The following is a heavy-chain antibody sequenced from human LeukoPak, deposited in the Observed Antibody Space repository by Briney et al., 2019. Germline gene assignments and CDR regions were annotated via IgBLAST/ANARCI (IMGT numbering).Heavy chain of an antibody. CDR1: GFTFSSYS. J-gene: IGHJ4*02. CDR2: IRHDGGQT. D-gene: IGHD3-10*01. V-gene: IGHV3-7*01. Sequence: PGGSLRLSCAASGFTFSSYSMNWDRQAPGKGLQWVGNIRHDGGQTHYSDSVKGRFTISRDNAKRSLYLQMNSLRPEDTALYYCARDGHSSGSFDYWGQGTLVTASS. CDR3: ARDGHSSGSFDY.